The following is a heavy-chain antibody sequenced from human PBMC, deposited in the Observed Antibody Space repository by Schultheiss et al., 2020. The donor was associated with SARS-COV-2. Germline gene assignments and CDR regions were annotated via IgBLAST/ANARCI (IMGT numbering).Heavy chain of an antibody. J-gene: IGHJ2*01. Sequence: SVKVSCKASGGTFSSYAISWVRQAPGQGLEWMGGIIPIFGTANYAQKFQGRVAITADESTSTAYMELSSLRSEDTAVYYCARDRYDFWSGYVSYWYFDLWGRGTLVTVSS. CDR1: GGTFSSYA. CDR2: IIPIFGTA. V-gene: IGHV1-69*13. D-gene: IGHD3-3*01. CDR3: ARDRYDFWSGYVSYWYFDL.